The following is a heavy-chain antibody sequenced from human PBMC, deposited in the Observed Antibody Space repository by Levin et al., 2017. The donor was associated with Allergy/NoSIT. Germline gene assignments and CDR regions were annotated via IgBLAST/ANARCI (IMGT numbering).Heavy chain of an antibody. CDR3: ARDDDSSGHYGIFNY. V-gene: IGHV3-33*01. D-gene: IGHD3-22*01. J-gene: IGHJ4*02. Sequence: GESLKISCATSGFILGSYGMHWVRQAPGKGLEWVAVLWYDGNRKYYADSVKGRFTIFRDRSKSTLYLQMNSLVAEDTAVYYCARDDDSSGHYGIFNYWGQGTLVTVAS. CDR1: GFILGSYG. CDR2: LWYDGNRK.